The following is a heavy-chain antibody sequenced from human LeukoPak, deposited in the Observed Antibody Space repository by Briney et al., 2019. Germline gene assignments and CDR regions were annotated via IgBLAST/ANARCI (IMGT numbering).Heavy chain of an antibody. D-gene: IGHD4-23*01. CDR3: VKFGGNSASYWDFDL. Sequence: GGSLRLSCAASGFTVSSNYMSWVRQAPGKRLEWVSAISGSGGSTYYADSVKGRFTISRDNSKNTLYLQMNSLRAEDTAVYYCVKFGGNSASYWDFDLWGRGTLVTVSS. V-gene: IGHV3-23*01. CDR2: ISGSGGST. J-gene: IGHJ2*01. CDR1: GFTVSSNY.